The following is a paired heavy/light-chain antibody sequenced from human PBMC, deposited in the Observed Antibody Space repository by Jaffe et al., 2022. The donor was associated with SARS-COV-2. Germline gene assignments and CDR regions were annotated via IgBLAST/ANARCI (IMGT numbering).Light chain of an antibody. V-gene: IGKV4-1*01. CDR1: QSLLYDSNNKNY. CDR3: QQYYYTPLT. CDR2: WAS. J-gene: IGKJ4*01. Sequence: DIVMTQSPESLAVSLGERATINCRSSQSLLYDSNNKNYLAWYQQKPGQPPKLLIYWASTRESGVPDRLSGSGSGTDFTLTISSLQAEDVAVYYCQQYYYTPLTFGGGTKVEIK.
Heavy chain of an antibody. CDR3: SRTRVGATSGIDY. J-gene: IGHJ4*02. CDR1: GFTFNSAW. V-gene: IGHV3-15*01. D-gene: IGHD1-26*01. CDR2: VKSKSDGGTI. Sequence: EVQLVESGGGLVEPGGSLRLSCAASGFTFNSAWMSWVRQAPGKGLEWVGRVKSKSDGGTIDYAAAVKGRFSISRDDSKNTLYLQMSSLRAEDTAVYYCSRTRVGATSGIDYWGQGTLVTVSS.